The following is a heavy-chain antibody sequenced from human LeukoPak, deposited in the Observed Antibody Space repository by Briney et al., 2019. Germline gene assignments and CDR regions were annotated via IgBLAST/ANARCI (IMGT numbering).Heavy chain of an antibody. V-gene: IGHV3-21*01. CDR1: GFTFSSYS. D-gene: IGHD2-2*01. CDR3: ASGLVRGAHDY. CDR2: ISSSSSYI. Sequence: GGSLRLSCAASGFTFSSYSMNWVRQAPGKGLEWVSSISSSSSYIYYADSVKGRFTISRDNAKNPLYLQMNSLRAEDTAVYYCASGLVRGAHDYWGQGTLVTVSS. J-gene: IGHJ4*02.